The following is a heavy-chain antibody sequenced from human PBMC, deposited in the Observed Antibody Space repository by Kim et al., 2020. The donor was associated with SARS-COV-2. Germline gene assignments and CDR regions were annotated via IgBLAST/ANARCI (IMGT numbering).Heavy chain of an antibody. CDR3: AKSPFWYYDSSAPDY. D-gene: IGHD3-22*01. CDR1: GFTFSSYG. J-gene: IGHJ4*02. CDR2: ISYDGSNK. Sequence: GGSLRLSCAASGFTFSSYGMHWVRQAPGKGLEWVAVISYDGSNKYYADSVKGRFTISRDNSKNTLYLQMNSLRAEDTAVYYCAKSPFWYYDSSAPDYWGQGTLVTVSS. V-gene: IGHV3-30*18.